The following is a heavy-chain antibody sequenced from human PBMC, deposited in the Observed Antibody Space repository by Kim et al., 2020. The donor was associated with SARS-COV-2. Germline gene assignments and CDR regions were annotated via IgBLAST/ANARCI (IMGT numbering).Heavy chain of an antibody. J-gene: IGHJ3*02. D-gene: IGHD2-2*01. CDR3: AGGSIPDRKGAFDI. Sequence: NPSLQSRVTISVDTSKNQFSLKLSSVTAADTAVYYWAGGSIPDRKGAFDIWGQGTMVTVSS. V-gene: IGHV4-59*09.